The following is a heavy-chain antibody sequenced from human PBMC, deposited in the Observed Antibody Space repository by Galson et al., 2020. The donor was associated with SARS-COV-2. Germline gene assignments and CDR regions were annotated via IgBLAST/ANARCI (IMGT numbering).Heavy chain of an antibody. CDR1: GGPISSGGYY. V-gene: IGHV4-31*03. J-gene: IGHJ4*02. Sequence: SETLSLTCTVSGGPISSGGYYWSWIRQHPGKGLEWIGYIYYSGSTYYNPSLKSRVTISVDTSKNQFSLKLSSVTAADTAVYYCARVRYYDSSGYYVDYWGQGTMVTVSS. CDR3: ARVRYYDSSGYYVDY. CDR2: IYYSGST. D-gene: IGHD3-22*01.